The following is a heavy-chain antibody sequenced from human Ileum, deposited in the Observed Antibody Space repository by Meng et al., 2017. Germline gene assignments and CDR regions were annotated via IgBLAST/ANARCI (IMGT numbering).Heavy chain of an antibody. CDR3: TNDRLNH. J-gene: IGHJ1*01. CDR1: GFTFTDHW. CDR2: INPDGSDP. Sequence: EVHVVGSGGGLSDPGGSLRLSCAAAGFTFTDHWMHWVRQGPGKGLVWVSRINPDGSDPTYADYVKGRFTISRDNAKNTVYLQMNSLRAEDTALYYCTNDRLNHWGQGALVTVSS. D-gene: IGHD1-1*01. V-gene: IGHV3-74*02.